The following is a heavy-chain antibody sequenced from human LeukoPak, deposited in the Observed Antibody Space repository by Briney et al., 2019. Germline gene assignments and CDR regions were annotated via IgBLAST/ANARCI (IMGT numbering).Heavy chain of an antibody. Sequence: SETLSLTCTVSGGSIGSYYWSWIRQPPGKGLEWIGYIHYSGSTNHNPSLKSRVTISIDTSKNQISLRLTSVTAADTAVYYCAGYGNYWDWYFDLWGRGTLVTVSP. CDR3: AGYGNYWDWYFDL. V-gene: IGHV4-59*01. CDR1: GGSIGSYY. D-gene: IGHD4-11*01. J-gene: IGHJ2*01. CDR2: IHYSGST.